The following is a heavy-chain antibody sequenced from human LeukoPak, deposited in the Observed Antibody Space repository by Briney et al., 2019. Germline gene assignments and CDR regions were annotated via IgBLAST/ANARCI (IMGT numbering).Heavy chain of an antibody. CDR3: ARGLMLPIY. Sequence: PGGSLRLSCAASGFTFSSYGMSWVRQAPGKGLEWVSAISGSGGGTYYADSVKGRFTISRDNSKNTLYLQMNSLRAEDTAVYYCARGLMLPIYWGQGTLVTVSS. V-gene: IGHV3-23*01. D-gene: IGHD3-16*01. J-gene: IGHJ4*02. CDR2: ISGSGGGT. CDR1: GFTFSSYG.